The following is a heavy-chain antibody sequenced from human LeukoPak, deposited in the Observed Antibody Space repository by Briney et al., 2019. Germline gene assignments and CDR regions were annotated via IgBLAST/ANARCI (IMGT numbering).Heavy chain of an antibody. Sequence: ASVKVSCKASGYTFTGYYMHWVRQAPGQGLEWMGWINPNSGGTNYAQKFQGRVTMTRDTSISTAYMELGRLRSDDTAVYYCARGFGCSSTSCYGYDYWGQGTLVTVSS. V-gene: IGHV1-2*02. CDR2: INPNSGGT. CDR1: GYTFTGYY. J-gene: IGHJ4*02. D-gene: IGHD2-2*01. CDR3: ARGFGCSSTSCYGYDY.